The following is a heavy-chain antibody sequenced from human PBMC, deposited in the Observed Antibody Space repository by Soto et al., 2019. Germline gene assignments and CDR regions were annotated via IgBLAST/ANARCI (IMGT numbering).Heavy chain of an antibody. D-gene: IGHD2-8*01. Sequence: ASVKVSCKASGGTFSTHAITWVRQAPGQGLEWMGWISTYNRDTTLAQQHQGRATLTTDTSPNAAHMELRRLRSDDTAIYYCARTEGRSTRGDYWGQGTLVTVSS. V-gene: IGHV1-18*01. J-gene: IGHJ4*02. CDR2: ISTYNRDT. CDR3: ARTEGRSTRGDY. CDR1: GGTFSTHA.